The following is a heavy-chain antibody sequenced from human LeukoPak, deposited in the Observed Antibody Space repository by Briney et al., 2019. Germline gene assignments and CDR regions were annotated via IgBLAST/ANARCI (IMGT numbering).Heavy chain of an antibody. CDR3: ASQGSELVLDY. Sequence: SETLSLTCTVSGGSISSSSYYWGWIRQPPGKGLEWIGSIYYSGSTYYNPSLKSRVTISVDTSKNQFSLKLSSVTAADTAVYYCASQGSELVLDYWGQGTLVTVSS. CDR2: IYYSGST. J-gene: IGHJ4*02. CDR1: GGSISSSSYY. V-gene: IGHV4-39*07. D-gene: IGHD3-10*01.